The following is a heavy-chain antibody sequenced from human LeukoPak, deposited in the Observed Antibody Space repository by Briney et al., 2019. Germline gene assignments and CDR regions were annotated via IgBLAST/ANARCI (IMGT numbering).Heavy chain of an antibody. V-gene: IGHV3-23*01. CDR1: GFTFSTYG. CDR2: ISGSGGST. Sequence: PGGTLRLSCVASGFTFSTYGMSWVRQAPGKGLEWVSAISGSGGSTYYADSVKGRFTISRDNSKNTLYLQMNSLRAEDTAVYYCARLSEMFRGPQVIYYFDYWGQGTLVTVSS. CDR3: ARLSEMFRGPQVIYYFDY. J-gene: IGHJ4*02. D-gene: IGHD3-10*01.